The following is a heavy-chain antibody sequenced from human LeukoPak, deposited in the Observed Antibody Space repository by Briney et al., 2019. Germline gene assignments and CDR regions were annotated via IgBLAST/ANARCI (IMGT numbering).Heavy chain of an antibody. Sequence: GGSLRLSCAASGFTFSSYSMNWVRQAAGKGREAFSYISSSSSTIYYAASVKGRFTISRDNAKNSLYLQMNSLRAEDTAVYYCARVLGSGYYYEAGYDYWGQGTLVTVSS. J-gene: IGHJ4*02. CDR3: ARVLGSGYYYEAGYDY. CDR2: ISSSSSTI. D-gene: IGHD3-22*01. CDR1: GFTFSSYS. V-gene: IGHV3-48*04.